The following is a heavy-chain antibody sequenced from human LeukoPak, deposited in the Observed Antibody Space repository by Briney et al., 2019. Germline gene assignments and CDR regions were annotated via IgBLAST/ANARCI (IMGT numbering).Heavy chain of an antibody. CDR2: ISYDGSNK. Sequence: GGSLRLSCAASGFTFSSYGMHWVRQAPGKGLAWVAFISYDGSNKYYADSVKGRFTISRDNSKNTLYLQMNSLRAEDTAVYYCAKSDHMATIRARIDYWGQGTLVTVSS. CDR1: GFTFSSYG. CDR3: AKSDHMATIRARIDY. J-gene: IGHJ4*02. D-gene: IGHD5-24*01. V-gene: IGHV3-30*18.